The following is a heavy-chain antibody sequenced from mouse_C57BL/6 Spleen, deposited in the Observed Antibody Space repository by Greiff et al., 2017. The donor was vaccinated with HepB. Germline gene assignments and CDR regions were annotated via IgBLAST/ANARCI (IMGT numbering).Heavy chain of an antibody. D-gene: IGHD4-1*01. Sequence: VQLQQPGAELVKPGASVKLSCKASGYTFTSYWMHWVKQRPGQGLEWIGRIHPNSGSTNYNEKFKSKATMTVDKSSSTAYMQLSSLTSEDSAVYYCARLAGSNYLDYWGQGTTLTVSS. CDR2: IHPNSGST. J-gene: IGHJ2*01. CDR1: GYTFTSYW. V-gene: IGHV1-64*01. CDR3: ARLAGSNYLDY.